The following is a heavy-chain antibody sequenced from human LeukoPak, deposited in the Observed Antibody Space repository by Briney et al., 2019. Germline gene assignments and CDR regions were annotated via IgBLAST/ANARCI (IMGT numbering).Heavy chain of an antibody. Sequence: SETLSLTCTVSGDSITSGNYYWTWIRQPAGKGLEWIGRISASGTTNYNPSLKSRVTISLDTSKDQFSLKLSSVTATDTAVYYCARDRDGGFFDYWGQGALVTVSS. J-gene: IGHJ4*02. D-gene: IGHD5-24*01. V-gene: IGHV4-61*02. CDR3: ARDRDGGFFDY. CDR2: ISASGTT. CDR1: GDSITSGNYY.